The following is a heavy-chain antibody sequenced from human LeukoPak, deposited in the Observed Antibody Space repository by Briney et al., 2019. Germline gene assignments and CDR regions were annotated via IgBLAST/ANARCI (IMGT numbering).Heavy chain of an antibody. CDR2: VNPDSGDA. CDR1: GYTFTSHY. D-gene: IGHD2-15*01. J-gene: IGHJ4*02. CDR3: ARGTAPTWPGRAAY. Sequence: ASVKVSCKASGYTFTSHYINWVRQAAGQGLEWVGRVNPDSGDAVYSQKLQGRVAVTRTTSITTAYMELSSLTSEDTAVYYCARGTAPTWPGRAAYWGQGTLVTVSS. V-gene: IGHV1-8*01.